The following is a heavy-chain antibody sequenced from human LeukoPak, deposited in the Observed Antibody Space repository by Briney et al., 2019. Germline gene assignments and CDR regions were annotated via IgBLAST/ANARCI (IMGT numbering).Heavy chain of an antibody. CDR1: GFTFSSYE. D-gene: IGHD1-26*01. J-gene: IGHJ4*02. CDR3: ARWGATTSDY. V-gene: IGHV3-48*03. CDR2: ISSTGSTI. Sequence: GGSLRLSCAASGFTFSSYEMNWVRQAPGKGLEWVSYISSTGSTIYYADSVKGRFTISRDNAKNSLYLQMNSLRAEDTAVYYCARWGATTSDYWGQGTLVTVPS.